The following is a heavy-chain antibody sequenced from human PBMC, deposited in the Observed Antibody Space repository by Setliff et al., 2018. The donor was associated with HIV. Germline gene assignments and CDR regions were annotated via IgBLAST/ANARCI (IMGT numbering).Heavy chain of an antibody. D-gene: IGHD2-2*03. CDR1: GGSFSGYS. CDR2: ITPSGRI. CDR3: ASSVGFRDF. J-gene: IGHJ4*02. Sequence: SETLSLTCVVSGGSFSGYSWTWIRQSPGKGLEWIGEITPSGRINYKPSLKSRLTLSLESSKNQLLLKLISVTAADSGVYYCASSVGFRDFWGQGTLVTVSS. V-gene: IGHV4-34*01.